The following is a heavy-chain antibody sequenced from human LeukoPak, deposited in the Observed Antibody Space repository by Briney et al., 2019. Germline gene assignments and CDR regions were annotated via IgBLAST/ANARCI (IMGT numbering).Heavy chain of an antibody. CDR2: ISDSGDRT. CDR3: ANSSLA. CDR1: GFTFSSYA. D-gene: IGHD6-6*01. V-gene: IGHV3-23*01. J-gene: IGHJ4*02. Sequence: PGGSLRLSCAASGFTFSSYALTWVSQAPGKGLEWVSSISDSGDRTHYADSVKGRFTISRVNSKNTLFLQMSNLRTEDTAVHYCANSSLAWGQGTLVTVSS.